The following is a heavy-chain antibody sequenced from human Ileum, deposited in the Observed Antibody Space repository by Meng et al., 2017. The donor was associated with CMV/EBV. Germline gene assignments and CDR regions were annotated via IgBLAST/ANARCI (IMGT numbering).Heavy chain of an antibody. J-gene: IGHJ4*02. CDR3: ARESGSYFVDY. CDR2: ISVYNGNT. Sequence: ASVKVSCKASGYTFSSYGISWGRQAPGQGLEWMGWISVYNGNTNYAQKLQGRVTMTTETSTSTAYMELRSLRSDDTAVYYCARESGSYFVDYWGQGTLVTVSS. D-gene: IGHD1-26*01. V-gene: IGHV1-18*01. CDR1: GYTFSSYG.